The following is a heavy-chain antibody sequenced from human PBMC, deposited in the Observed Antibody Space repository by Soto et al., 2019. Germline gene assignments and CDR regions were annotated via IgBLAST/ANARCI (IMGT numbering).Heavy chain of an antibody. CDR1: GYTLTELS. CDR3: ARDTYYDYIWGSYSPGPPDY. Sequence: ASVKVSCKVSGYTLTELSMHWVRQAPGKGLEWMGGFDPEDGETIYAQKFQGRVTMTEDTSTDTAYMELRSLRSDDTAVYYCARDTYYDYIWGSYSPGPPDYWGQGTLVTVSS. V-gene: IGHV1-24*01. CDR2: FDPEDGET. D-gene: IGHD3-16*01. J-gene: IGHJ4*02.